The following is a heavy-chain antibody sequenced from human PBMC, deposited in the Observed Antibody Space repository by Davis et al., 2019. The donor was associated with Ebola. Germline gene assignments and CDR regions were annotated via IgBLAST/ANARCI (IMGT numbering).Heavy chain of an antibody. CDR1: GFTFSSYW. V-gene: IGHV3-23*01. J-gene: IGHJ6*02. CDR2: ISGSGGST. D-gene: IGHD6-13*01. CDR3: ARGPHSSSQHYGMDV. Sequence: GESLKISCAASGFTFSSYWMHWVRQAPGKGLEWVSAISGSGGSTYYAGSVKGRFTISRDNSRNTLYLQMNSLRAEDTAVYYCARGPHSSSQHYGMDVWGQGTTVTVSS.